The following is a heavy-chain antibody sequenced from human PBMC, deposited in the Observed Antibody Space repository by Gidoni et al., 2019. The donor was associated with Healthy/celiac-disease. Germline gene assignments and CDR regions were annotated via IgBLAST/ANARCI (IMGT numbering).Heavy chain of an antibody. D-gene: IGHD6-19*01. Sequence: VQPRFTISRANSNNTLYLQMNSLRPEDTAVYYCARTIAVAAYYYYGMDVWGQGTTVTVSS. V-gene: IGHV3-30*01. CDR3: ARTIAVAAYYYYGMDV. J-gene: IGHJ6*02.